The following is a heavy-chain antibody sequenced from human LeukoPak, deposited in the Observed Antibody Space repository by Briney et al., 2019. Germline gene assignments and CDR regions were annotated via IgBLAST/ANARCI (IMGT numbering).Heavy chain of an antibody. Sequence: GGSLRLSCAASGFTFSYYTMHWVRQAPGRGLEWVAVISYDGSNEYYADSVKGRFTISRDNSKNTLYLQMNSLRVEDTAVYYCARVLNYYDSSGYYFSYWGQGTLVTVSS. CDR3: ARVLNYYDSSGYYFSY. V-gene: IGHV3-30-3*01. J-gene: IGHJ4*02. CDR1: GFTFSYYT. D-gene: IGHD3-22*01. CDR2: ISYDGSNE.